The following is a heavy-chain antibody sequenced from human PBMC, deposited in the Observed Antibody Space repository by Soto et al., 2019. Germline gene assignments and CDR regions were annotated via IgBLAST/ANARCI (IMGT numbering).Heavy chain of an antibody. Sequence: PGESLKISCKGSGYSFTSYWISWVRQMPGKGLEWMGRIDPSDSYTNYSPSFQGHVTISADKSISTAYLQWSSLKASDTAMYYCASAPTHYYDSSGYYARYYYYGMDVWGQGTTVTVSS. D-gene: IGHD3-22*01. V-gene: IGHV5-10-1*01. CDR3: ASAPTHYYDSSGYYARYYYYGMDV. CDR1: GYSFTSYW. CDR2: IDPSDSYT. J-gene: IGHJ6*02.